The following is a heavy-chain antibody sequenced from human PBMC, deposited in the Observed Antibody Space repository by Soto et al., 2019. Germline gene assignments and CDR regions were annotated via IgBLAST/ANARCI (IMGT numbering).Heavy chain of an antibody. CDR3: ARGHPLYLYYDAGGYYNRNSNRFDP. D-gene: IGHD3-10*01. J-gene: IGHJ5*02. Sequence: SETLSLSCAVHGGCFSGYYWSWIRQPPGKGMEWIGEINQSGSTNYNPSLKSQVTISVDTSKNQFSLKLSSVTAADTAVYYCARGHPLYLYYDAGGYYNRNSNRFDPWGQGTLVTVSS. V-gene: IGHV4-34*01. CDR2: INQSGST. CDR1: GGCFSGYY.